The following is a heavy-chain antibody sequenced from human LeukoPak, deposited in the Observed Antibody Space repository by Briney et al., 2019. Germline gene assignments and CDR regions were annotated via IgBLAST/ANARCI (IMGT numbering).Heavy chain of an antibody. V-gene: IGHV3-11*04. Sequence: PGGSLRLSCAASGFTFSNAWMSWVRQAPGKGLEWVSYISRSASTMYYADSVKGRFTISRDNAKNSLYLRMNSLRAEDTAVYYCARAPGVDSGTYWGQVYYYYMDVWGKGTTVTVSS. D-gene: IGHD1-26*01. CDR2: ISRSASTM. CDR3: ARAPGVDSGTYWGQVYYYYMDV. CDR1: GFTFSNAW. J-gene: IGHJ6*03.